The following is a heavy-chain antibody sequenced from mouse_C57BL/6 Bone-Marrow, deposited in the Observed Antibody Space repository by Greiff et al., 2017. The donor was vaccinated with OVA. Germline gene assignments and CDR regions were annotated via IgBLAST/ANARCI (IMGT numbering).Heavy chain of an antibody. CDR3: ARDSGNYFDY. CDR1: GFTFSDYY. J-gene: IGHJ2*01. Sequence: EVTLQESGGGLVQPGGSLKLSCAASGFTFSDYYMYWVRQTPEKRLEWVAYISNGGGSTYYPDTVKGRFTISRDNAKNTLYLQMSRLKSEDTAMYYCARDSGNYFDYWGQGTTLTVSS. V-gene: IGHV5-12*01. CDR2: ISNGGGST.